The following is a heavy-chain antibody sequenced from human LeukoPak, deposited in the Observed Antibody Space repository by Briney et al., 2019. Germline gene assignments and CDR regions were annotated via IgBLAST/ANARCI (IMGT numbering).Heavy chain of an antibody. CDR2: ISNDGSNK. Sequence: PGGSLRLSCAASGVTFSSYGMHWVRQAPGKGLEWVAVISNDGSNKHYADSVKGRFTISRDNSKNTLYLQMNSLRAEDTAVYYRAKDLTGVNYCLDQWGQGTLVTVSS. J-gene: IGHJ4*02. CDR3: AKDLTGVNYCLDQ. V-gene: IGHV3-30*18. CDR1: GVTFSSYG. D-gene: IGHD1-7*01.